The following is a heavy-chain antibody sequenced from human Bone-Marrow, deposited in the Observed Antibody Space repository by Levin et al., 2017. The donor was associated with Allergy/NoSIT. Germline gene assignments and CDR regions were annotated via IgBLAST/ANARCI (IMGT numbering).Heavy chain of an antibody. D-gene: IGHD1-26*01. CDR2: ISYDGSNK. Sequence: PGGSLRLSCAASGFTFSSYAMHWVRQAPGKGLEWVAVISYDGSNKYYADSVKGRFTISRDNSKNTLYLQMNSLRAEDTAVYYCARGLGATFGYWGQGTLVTVSS. J-gene: IGHJ4*02. V-gene: IGHV3-30-3*01. CDR1: GFTFSSYA. CDR3: ARGLGATFGY.